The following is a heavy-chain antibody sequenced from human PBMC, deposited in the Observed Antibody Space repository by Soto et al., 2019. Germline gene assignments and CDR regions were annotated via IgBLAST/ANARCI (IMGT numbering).Heavy chain of an antibody. D-gene: IGHD3-9*01. Sequence: QVQLVQSGAEVQKPGASVKVSCKASGYTFTSYDINWVRQATGQGLEWMGWMNPNSGNTGYAQKFQGRVTMTRNTSISTAYMELSSLRSEDTAVYYCARGPVDYDILTGYYSYYYMDVWGKGTTVTVSS. CDR1: GYTFTSYD. CDR2: MNPNSGNT. V-gene: IGHV1-8*01. CDR3: ARGPVDYDILTGYYSYYYMDV. J-gene: IGHJ6*03.